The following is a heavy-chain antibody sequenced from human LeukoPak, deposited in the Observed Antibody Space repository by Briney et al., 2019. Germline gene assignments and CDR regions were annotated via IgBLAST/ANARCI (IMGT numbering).Heavy chain of an antibody. CDR2: IYGGVNT. CDR1: GFSVGSNY. CDR3: AKSPKTGFLFDY. J-gene: IGHJ4*02. V-gene: IGHV3-66*01. D-gene: IGHD1-1*01. Sequence: GGSLRLSCAASGFSVGSNYMNWVRQAPGKGLEWVSVIYGGVNTVYADSVKGRFTISRDDSKNTLYLQMNSLRAEDTAVYYCAKSPKTGFLFDYWGQGTLVTVSS.